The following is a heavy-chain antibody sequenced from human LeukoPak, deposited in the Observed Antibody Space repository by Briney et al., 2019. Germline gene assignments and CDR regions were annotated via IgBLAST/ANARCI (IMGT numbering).Heavy chain of an antibody. Sequence: PGGSLRLSCAAPEXTFSRYAMTWVRQAPGKGLEWVSGITSRDGRTSYADSVKGRFTVSRDNSKNTLYLQMNYLRVEDTAVYYCARDPNGDYLGAFDFWGQGTLVTVSS. CDR1: EXTFSRYA. D-gene: IGHD4-17*01. J-gene: IGHJ3*01. V-gene: IGHV3-23*01. CDR3: ARDPNGDYLGAFDF. CDR2: ITSRDGRT.